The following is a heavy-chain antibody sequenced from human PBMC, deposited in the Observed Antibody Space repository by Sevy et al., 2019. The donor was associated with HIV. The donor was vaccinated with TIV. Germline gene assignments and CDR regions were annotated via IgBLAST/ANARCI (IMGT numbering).Heavy chain of an antibody. V-gene: IGHV3-43D*03. Sequence: GGSLRLSCEASGFTFGNYAMHWVRQGPGKGLEWVSVINWDGSSAYYADTVEGRFTLSRDNSKNSLYVEMSSLTVEDTAFYYCVKDPRKYAGSLGDYFDHSGQGTLVTVSS. J-gene: IGHJ1*01. CDR1: GFTFGNYA. CDR3: VKDPRKYAGSLGDYFDH. CDR2: INWDGSSA. D-gene: IGHD3-16*01.